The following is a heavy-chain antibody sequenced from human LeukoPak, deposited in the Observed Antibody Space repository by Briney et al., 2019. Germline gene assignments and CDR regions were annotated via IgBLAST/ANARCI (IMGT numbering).Heavy chain of an antibody. CDR2: ISYDGSSK. D-gene: IGHD5-24*01. CDR1: GFTFSSYG. Sequence: GGSLRLSCAASGFTFSSYGMHWVRQAPGKGLEWVAVISYDGSSKYYADSVKGRFTISRDNSKNTLYLQMNSLRAEDTAVYYCAKDFGDGYNYHFDCWGQGTLVTVSS. V-gene: IGHV3-30*18. CDR3: AKDFGDGYNYHFDC. J-gene: IGHJ4*02.